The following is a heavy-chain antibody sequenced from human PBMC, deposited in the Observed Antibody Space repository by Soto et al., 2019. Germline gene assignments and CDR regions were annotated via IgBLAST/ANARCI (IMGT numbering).Heavy chain of an antibody. J-gene: IGHJ5*02. CDR1: GFTFSTYW. Sequence: EVHLVESGGGLVQPGGSLRLSCAASGFTFSTYWMHWVRQAPGKGLVWVSRINADGTTTTYADSVKGRFTISRDNAKNTLHLQMNSLRAEDTAVYFCATVATHSYNWVAPWGQGTLVTISS. CDR3: ATVATHSYNWVAP. D-gene: IGHD3-3*02. V-gene: IGHV3-74*01. CDR2: INADGTTT.